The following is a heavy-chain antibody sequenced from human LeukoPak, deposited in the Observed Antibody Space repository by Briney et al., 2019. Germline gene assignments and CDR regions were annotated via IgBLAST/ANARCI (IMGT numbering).Heavy chain of an antibody. CDR2: ISTSGSYI. D-gene: IGHD3-10*01. CDR1: GFTFSNYS. Sequence: GGSLRLSCAASGFTFSNYSMNWVRQAPGKGLEWVSSISTSGSYIYYADSLKGRFTISRDNAKNPLYLQMNSLRAEDTAVYYCARLGAYYFDSGNDDYWGQGTLVTVSS. J-gene: IGHJ4*02. CDR3: ARLGAYYFDSGNDDY. V-gene: IGHV3-21*06.